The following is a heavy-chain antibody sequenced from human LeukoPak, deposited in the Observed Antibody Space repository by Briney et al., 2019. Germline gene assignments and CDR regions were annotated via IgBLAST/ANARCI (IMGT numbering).Heavy chain of an antibody. CDR1: GFAFSTYA. V-gene: IGHV3-30*01. D-gene: IGHD1-1*01. CDR3: ARSRASTNVDV. CDR2: ISYDGSTK. Sequence: GGSLRLSCAASGFAFSTYAMHWVRQAPGKGLEWVAVISYDGSTKYYADSVKGRFTISRDNSKNTLYLQMNSLRAEDTAVYYCARSRASTNVDVWGKGTTVTVSS. J-gene: IGHJ6*04.